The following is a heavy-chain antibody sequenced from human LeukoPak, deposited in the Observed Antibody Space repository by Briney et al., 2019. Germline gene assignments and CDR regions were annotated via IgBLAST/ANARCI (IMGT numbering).Heavy chain of an antibody. CDR3: ARDDYGVFDAFDI. CDR2: INPNSGGT. J-gene: IGHJ3*02. Sequence: SVKVSCKASGYTFTGQYMHWVRQAPGQGLEWMGWINPNSGGTNYAQKFQGRVTMTRDTSISTAYMELCRLRSDDTAVYYCARDDYGVFDAFDIWGQGTMVTVSS. D-gene: IGHD4-17*01. CDR1: GYTFTGQY. V-gene: IGHV1-2*02.